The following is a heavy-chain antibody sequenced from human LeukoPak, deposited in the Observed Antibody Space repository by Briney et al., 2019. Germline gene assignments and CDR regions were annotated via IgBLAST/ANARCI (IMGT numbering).Heavy chain of an antibody. J-gene: IGHJ4*02. CDR1: GGSFSGYY. V-gene: IGHV4-34*01. Sequence: PSETLSLTCAVYGGSFSGYYWSWIRQPPGKGLEWIGEINHSGSTNYNPSLKSRVTISVDTSKNQFSLKLSSVTAADTAVYYCARDSSSWYHFDYWGQGTLVTVSS. D-gene: IGHD6-13*01. CDR3: ARDSSSWYHFDY. CDR2: INHSGST.